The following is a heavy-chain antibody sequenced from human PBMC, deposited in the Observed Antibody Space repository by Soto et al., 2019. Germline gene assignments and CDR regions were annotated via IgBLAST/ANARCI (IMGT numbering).Heavy chain of an antibody. J-gene: IGHJ4*02. D-gene: IGHD1-26*01. Sequence: LRLSCSASGFTFSSYAMHWVRQAPGKGLEYVSAISSNGGSTYYANSVKGRFTISRDNSKNTLYLQMGSLRAEDMAVYYCARDGGSYYLDYWGQGTPVTVSS. V-gene: IGHV3-64*01. CDR2: ISSNGGST. CDR3: ARDGGSYYLDY. CDR1: GFTFSSYA.